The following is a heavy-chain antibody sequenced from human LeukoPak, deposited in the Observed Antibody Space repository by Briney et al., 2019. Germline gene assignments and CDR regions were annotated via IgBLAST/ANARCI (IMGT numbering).Heavy chain of an antibody. D-gene: IGHD3-22*01. Sequence: GGSLRLSFADSGFTFSSYAMSWVRQAPGKGVEWGSAMSGRGGRTYYADSVKGGFTISRDKRKNTVDMQMKRLRAGETRVYYCANSRHYDVIFDYWGQGTLVTVSS. V-gene: IGHV3-23*01. CDR2: MSGRGGRT. CDR3: ANSRHYDVIFDY. J-gene: IGHJ4*02. CDR1: GFTFSSYA.